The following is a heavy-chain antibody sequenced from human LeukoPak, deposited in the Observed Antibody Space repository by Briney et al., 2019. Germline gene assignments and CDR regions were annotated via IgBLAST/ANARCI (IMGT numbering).Heavy chain of an antibody. CDR1: GYSISSGYY. D-gene: IGHD3-22*01. CDR3: ARGPYYYDSSACFDY. J-gene: IGHJ4*02. V-gene: IGHV4-38-2*02. Sequence: PSETLSLTCTVSGYSISSGYYWGWIRQPPGKGLEWIGRIYHSGSTYYNLSLKSRVTISVDTSKNQFSLKLSSVTAADTAVYYCARGPYYYDSSACFDYWGQGTLVTVSS. CDR2: IYHSGST.